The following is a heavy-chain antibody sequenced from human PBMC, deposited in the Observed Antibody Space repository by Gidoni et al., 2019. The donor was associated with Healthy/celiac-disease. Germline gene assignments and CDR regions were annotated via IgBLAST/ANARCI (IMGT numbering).Heavy chain of an antibody. CDR1: GFTFSSLG. CDR3: AKESRTYYDILIKPRSFDY. D-gene: IGHD3-9*01. CDR2: ISYDGSNK. J-gene: IGHJ4*02. V-gene: IGHV3-30*18. Sequence: QVQLVESGGGVVQPGRSLRLSCAASGFTFSSLGMHGVRQAPGKGLEWVAVISYDGSNKYYADSVKGRFTISRDNSKNTLYLQMNSLRAEDTAVYYCAKESRTYYDILIKPRSFDYWGQGTLVTVSS.